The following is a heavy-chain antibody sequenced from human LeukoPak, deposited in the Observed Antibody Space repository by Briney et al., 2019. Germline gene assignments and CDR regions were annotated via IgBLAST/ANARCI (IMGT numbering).Heavy chain of an antibody. CDR2: IHAGTGNT. CDR3: ARDLTTGTTRFDP. Sequence: ASVKVSCKASGYTFTSYAVHWVRQAPGQRLEWMGWIHAGTGNTKYSQKFQGRVTITRDTSANTVYMELSRLRPEDTAVYYCARDLTTGTTRFDPWGQGTLVTVSS. V-gene: IGHV1-3*01. J-gene: IGHJ5*02. D-gene: IGHD1-1*01. CDR1: GYTFTSYA.